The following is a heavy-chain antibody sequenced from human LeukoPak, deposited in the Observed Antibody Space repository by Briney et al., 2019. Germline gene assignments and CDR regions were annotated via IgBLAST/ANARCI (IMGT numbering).Heavy chain of an antibody. D-gene: IGHD3-10*01. CDR2: IKQDGGEK. Sequence: PGGSLRLSCAASGFTFSSYWMSWVRQAPGKGLEWVANIKQDGGEKYYVDSVKGRFTISRDNAKSSLYLQMNSLRAEDTAVYYCAKDFWFGELPGYYFDYWGQGTLVTVSS. CDR1: GFTFSSYW. CDR3: AKDFWFGELPGYYFDY. V-gene: IGHV3-7*01. J-gene: IGHJ4*02.